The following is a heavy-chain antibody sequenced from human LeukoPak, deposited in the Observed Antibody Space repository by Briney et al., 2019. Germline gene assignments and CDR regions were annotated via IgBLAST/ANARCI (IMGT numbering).Heavy chain of an antibody. D-gene: IGHD3-22*01. CDR3: ASSGYYFYFDY. CDR2: IYHSGST. J-gene: IGHJ4*02. V-gene: IGHV4-4*02. Sequence: SETLSLTCAVSGGSISSSNWWSWVRQPPGKGLEWIGEIYHSGSTNYNPSLKSRVTISVDKSKNQFSLKLSSVTAADTAVYFCASSGYYFYFDYWGQGTLVTVSS. CDR1: GGSISSSNW.